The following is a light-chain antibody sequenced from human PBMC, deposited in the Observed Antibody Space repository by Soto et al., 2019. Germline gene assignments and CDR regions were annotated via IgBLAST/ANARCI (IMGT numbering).Light chain of an antibody. J-gene: IGLJ1*01. Sequence: QSALTQPRSVSGSPGQSVTISCTGTSSDVGGYNFVSWYQHHPGKAPKLMIYDVTKRPSGVPDRFSGSKSGNTASLTISGLQAEDEADYYCCSYEGRYIYVFGSGTKVTVL. CDR3: CSYEGRYIYV. CDR2: DVT. V-gene: IGLV2-11*01. CDR1: SSDVGGYNF.